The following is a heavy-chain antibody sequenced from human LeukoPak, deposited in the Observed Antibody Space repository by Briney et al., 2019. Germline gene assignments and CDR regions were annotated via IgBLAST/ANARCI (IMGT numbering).Heavy chain of an antibody. J-gene: IGHJ4*02. V-gene: IGHV4-31*03. CDR3: ARDSSTWWFDY. CDR2: IYYSGST. CDR1: GASISSRAYY. Sequence: SETLSLTCTVSGASISSRAYYWSWIRQHPGEGLECIGYIYYSGSTYYNPSLKSRVTLSVDTSKSQFSLNLRSVTAADTAVYYCARDSSTWWFDYWGQGTLVTVSS. D-gene: IGHD6-13*01.